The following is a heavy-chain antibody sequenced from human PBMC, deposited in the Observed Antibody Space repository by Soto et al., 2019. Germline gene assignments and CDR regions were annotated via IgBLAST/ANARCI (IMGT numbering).Heavy chain of an antibody. Sequence: GASVKVSCKASGYTFTSCGISWVRQAPGQGLEWMGWISAYNGNTNYAQKLQGRVTMTTDTSTSTAYMELRSLRSDDTAVYYCARDDLAITMVRGVPLDYWGQGTLVTVSS. CDR3: ARDDLAITMVRGVPLDY. CDR1: GYTFTSCG. V-gene: IGHV1-18*01. J-gene: IGHJ4*02. D-gene: IGHD3-10*01. CDR2: ISAYNGNT.